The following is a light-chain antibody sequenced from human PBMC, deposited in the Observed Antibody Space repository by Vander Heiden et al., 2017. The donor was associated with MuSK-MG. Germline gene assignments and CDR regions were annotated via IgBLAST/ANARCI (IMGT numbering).Light chain of an antibody. J-gene: IGKJ4*01. CDR3: QHYDNYYLS. Sequence: DIQMTQSPSTLAAPVGDRVPITCRASQSISTWLAWYQQKPGTAPKLLIYKASTLESGVPSRFSGSGSGTEFTLTLSSLQHDDFATYYCQHYDNYYLSFGGGTKVELK. V-gene: IGKV1-5*03. CDR1: QSISTW. CDR2: KAS.